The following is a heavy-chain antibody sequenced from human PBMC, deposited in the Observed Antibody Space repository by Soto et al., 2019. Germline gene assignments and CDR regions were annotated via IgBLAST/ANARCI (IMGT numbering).Heavy chain of an antibody. CDR1: GDSIRSYY. V-gene: IGHV4-59*01. CDR3: ARGGVAYHSTH. D-gene: IGHD2-21*01. J-gene: IGHJ4*02. Sequence: QVQLQESGPGLVKPSETLSLTCTVSGDSIRSYYWSWIRQPPGKGLEWIGYIYYSGSTNYNPSLKSRVTISVDTSKNQFSLNLSSVTAADTAVYYCARGGVAYHSTHWGQGTLVTVSS. CDR2: IYYSGST.